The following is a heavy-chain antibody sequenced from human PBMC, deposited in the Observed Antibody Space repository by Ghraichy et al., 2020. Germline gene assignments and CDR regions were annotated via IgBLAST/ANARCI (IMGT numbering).Heavy chain of an antibody. CDR2: ISYDGSNE. Sequence: GGSLRLSCAASGFTFSSYAIHWVRQAPGKGLEWVAVISYDGSNEYYADSVKGRFTISRDNSKNTLYLQMNSLRAEDTAVYYCARSGYSTGWYGGLDYWGQGTLVTVSS. CDR1: GFTFSSYA. J-gene: IGHJ4*02. V-gene: IGHV3-30*04. D-gene: IGHD6-19*01. CDR3: ARSGYSTGWYGGLDY.